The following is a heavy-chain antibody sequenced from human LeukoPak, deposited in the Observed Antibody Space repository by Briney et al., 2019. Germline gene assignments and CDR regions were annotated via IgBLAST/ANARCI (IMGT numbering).Heavy chain of an antibody. CDR2: ITSSSSYI. CDR1: GFTFSSYT. J-gene: IGHJ4*02. CDR3: ATRRTTVTTSLDY. Sequence: GGSLRLSCAASGFTFSSYTMNWVRQAPGKGLEWVSSITSSSSYIYYADPVKGRFTISRDNAKNSLYLQMNSLRAEDTAVYYCATRRTTVTTSLDYWGQGTLVTVSS. D-gene: IGHD4-17*01. V-gene: IGHV3-21*01.